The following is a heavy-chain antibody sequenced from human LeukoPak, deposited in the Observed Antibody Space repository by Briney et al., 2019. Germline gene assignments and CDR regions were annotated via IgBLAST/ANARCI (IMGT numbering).Heavy chain of an antibody. CDR2: INWNGGST. J-gene: IGHJ4*02. CDR3: ASTDYYDSSGYYYEDY. Sequence: GGSLRLSCAASGFTLDDYGMSWVRQAPGRGLEWVSGINWNGGSTGYADSVKGRFTISRDNAKNSLYLQMNSLRAEDTALYYCASTDYYDSSGYYYEDYWGQGTLVTVSS. V-gene: IGHV3-20*04. D-gene: IGHD3-22*01. CDR1: GFTLDDYG.